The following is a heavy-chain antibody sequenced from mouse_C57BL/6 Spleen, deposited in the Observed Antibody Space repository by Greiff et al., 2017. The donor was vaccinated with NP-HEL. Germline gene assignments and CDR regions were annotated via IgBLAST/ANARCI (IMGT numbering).Heavy chain of an antibody. V-gene: IGHV3-6*01. Sequence: EVKVEESGPGLVKPSQSLSLTCSVTGYSITSGYYWNWIRQFPGNKLEWMGYISYDGSNNYNPSLKNRISITRDTSKNQFFLKLNSVTTEDTATYYCARETVAKAMDYWGQGTSVTVSS. CDR3: ARETVAKAMDY. D-gene: IGHD1-1*01. J-gene: IGHJ4*01. CDR1: GYSITSGYY. CDR2: ISYDGSN.